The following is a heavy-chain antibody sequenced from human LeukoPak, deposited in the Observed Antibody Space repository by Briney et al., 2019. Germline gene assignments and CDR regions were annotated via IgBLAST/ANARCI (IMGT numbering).Heavy chain of an antibody. J-gene: IGHJ6*03. CDR3: AVAGAMRGVGYYYYYMDV. CDR2: VLPLFVTR. D-gene: IGHD2-2*01. Sequence: SVNVSCKASGGTFTTFSSDAVSWVRQAPGQGLEWMLGVLPLFVTRDYAQRFQCRVPIPADEPQTTAYLALSRLRSEDTAVYYCAVAGAMRGVGYYYYYMDVWGKGTTISVSS. CDR1: GGTFTTFSSDA. V-gene: IGHV1-69*01.